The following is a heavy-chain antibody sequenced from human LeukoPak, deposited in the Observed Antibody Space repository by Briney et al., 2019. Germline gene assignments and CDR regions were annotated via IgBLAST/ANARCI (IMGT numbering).Heavy chain of an antibody. CDR1: GFTFSGSA. CDR2: IRSKANSYAT. J-gene: IGHJ4*02. CDR3: TSTPRFGELRGDY. V-gene: IGHV3-73*01. Sequence: PGGSLRLSCAASGFTFSGSAMHWVRQASGKGLEWVGRIRSKANSYATAYAASVKGRFTISRDDSKNTAYLQMNSLKTEDTAVYYCTSTPRFGELRGDYWGQGTLVTVSS. D-gene: IGHD3-10*01.